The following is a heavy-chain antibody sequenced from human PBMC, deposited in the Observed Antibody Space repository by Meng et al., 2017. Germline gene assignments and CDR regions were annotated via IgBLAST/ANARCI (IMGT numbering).Heavy chain of an antibody. CDR2: IDPNSGVT. Sequence: QVQLVQSGAEVTKPGASVKVSCTPSGYTFTAYYIHWVRQAPGQGLDWMGRIDPNSGVTEYAQKFQGRVTVTGDTSISTAYMELSRLRSDDTAIYYCVRDEDISAAGKLFGDYWGQGTLVTVSS. CDR1: GYTFTAYY. D-gene: IGHD6-13*01. CDR3: VRDEDISAAGKLFGDY. V-gene: IGHV1-2*06. J-gene: IGHJ4*02.